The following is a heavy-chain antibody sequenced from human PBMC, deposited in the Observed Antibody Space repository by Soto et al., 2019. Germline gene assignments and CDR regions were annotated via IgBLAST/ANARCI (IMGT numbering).Heavy chain of an antibody. CDR2: ISYDGSNK. V-gene: IGHV3-30-3*01. J-gene: IGHJ4*02. CDR1: GFTFSSYA. D-gene: IGHD6-6*01. CDR3: ARARIAARSYYFDY. Sequence: QVQLVESGGGVVQPGRSLRLSCAASGFTFSSYAMHWVRQAPGKGLEWVAVISYDGSNKYYADSVKGRFTISRDNSKNTLYLQMNSLRAEDTAVYYCARARIAARSYYFDYWGQGTLVTVSS.